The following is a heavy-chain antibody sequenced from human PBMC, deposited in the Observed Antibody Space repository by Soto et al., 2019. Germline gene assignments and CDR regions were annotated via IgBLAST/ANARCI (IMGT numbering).Heavy chain of an antibody. D-gene: IGHD6-6*01. CDR2: ISGSGGST. J-gene: IGHJ6*02. Sequence: PGGSLRLSCAASGFTFSSYAMSWVRQAPGKGLEWVSAISGSGGSTYYADSVKGRFTITRDNSKSTLYLQMNSLRAEDTAVYYCVKDQLGYSGMYARCLGATVTISS. CDR1: GFTFSSYA. V-gene: IGHV3-23*01. CDR3: VKDQLGYSGMYA.